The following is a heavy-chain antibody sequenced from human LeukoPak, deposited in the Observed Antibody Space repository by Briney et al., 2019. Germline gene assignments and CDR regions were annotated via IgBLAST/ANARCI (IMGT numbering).Heavy chain of an antibody. V-gene: IGHV3-33*01. D-gene: IGHD3-22*01. CDR1: GFTFSSYG. CDR3: ARVDSSGDAFDI. CDR2: IWYDGSNK. J-gene: IGHJ3*02. Sequence: GGSLRLSCAASGFTFSSYGMHWVRQAPDKGLEWVAVIWYDGSNKYYADSVKGRFTISRDNSKNTLYLQMNSLRAEDTAVYYCARVDSSGDAFDIWGQGTMVTVSS.